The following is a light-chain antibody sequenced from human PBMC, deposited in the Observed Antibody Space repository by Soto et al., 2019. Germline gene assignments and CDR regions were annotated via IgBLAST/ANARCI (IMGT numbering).Light chain of an antibody. CDR1: KLGDKY. CDR3: QAWDSSTVV. J-gene: IGLJ1*01. Sequence: ELTQPPSVSVSPGQTASITCSGDKLGDKYACWYQQKPGQSPVLVIYQDSKRPSGIPERFSGSNSGNTATLTISGTQAMDEADYYCQAWDSSTVVFGTGTKLTVL. CDR2: QDS. V-gene: IGLV3-1*01.